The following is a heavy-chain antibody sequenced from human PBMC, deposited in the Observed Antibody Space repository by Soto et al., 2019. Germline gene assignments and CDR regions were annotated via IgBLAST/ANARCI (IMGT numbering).Heavy chain of an antibody. V-gene: IGHV1-2*02. CDR1: GYTFSGYY. D-gene: IGHD2-2*02. CDR3: ARSLTEGYCTITGCYTRPLYGMDV. Sequence: ASVKVSCKASGYTFSGYYIHWLRQAPGQGLEWMGWINPNSGGTNYAQKLQGRVTVTRDTPTSTAYMELSRLTSDDTAVYYCARSLTEGYCTITGCYTRPLYGMDVWGQGXTVTVYS. J-gene: IGHJ6*02. CDR2: INPNSGGT.